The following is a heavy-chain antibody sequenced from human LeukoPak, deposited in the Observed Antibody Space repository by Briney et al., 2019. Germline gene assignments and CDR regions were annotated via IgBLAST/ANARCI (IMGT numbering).Heavy chain of an antibody. CDR3: ARDHKVAGTSKTVYYYGMDV. Sequence: ASVKVSCKASGYTFTSYAMHWVRQAPGQRLEWMGWINAGNGNTKYLQKFQGRVTITRDTSASTAYMELSSLRSEDTAVYYCARDHKVAGTSKTVYYYGMDVWGQGTTVTVSS. J-gene: IGHJ6*02. D-gene: IGHD6-19*01. V-gene: IGHV1-3*01. CDR1: GYTFTSYA. CDR2: INAGNGNT.